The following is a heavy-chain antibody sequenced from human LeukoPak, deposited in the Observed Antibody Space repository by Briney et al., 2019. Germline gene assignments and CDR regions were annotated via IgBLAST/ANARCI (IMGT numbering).Heavy chain of an antibody. D-gene: IGHD3-22*01. CDR2: INHSGST. Sequence: SETLSLTCAVYGGSFSGYYWSWIRQPPGKGLEWIGEINHSGSTNYNPSLKSRVTISVDTSKNQFSLKLSSVTAADTAVHYCARRGYDSSGYYLVSWGQGTLVTVSS. CDR1: GGSFSGYY. J-gene: IGHJ4*02. V-gene: IGHV4-34*01. CDR3: ARRGYDSSGYYLVS.